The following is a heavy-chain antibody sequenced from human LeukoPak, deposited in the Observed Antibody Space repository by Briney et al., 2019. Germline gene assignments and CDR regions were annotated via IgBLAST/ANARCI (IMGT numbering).Heavy chain of an antibody. CDR1: GYSISSGHY. V-gene: IGHV4-38-2*02. D-gene: IGHD3-10*01. Sequence: SETLSLTCTVSGYSISSGHYWGWIRHPPGKGLEWIGNIYHSGSTYYNPSLKSRVTISVDTSKNHFSLKLSSVTAADTAVYYCARLMVRGVIGYYYYMDVWGKGTTVTISS. CDR3: ARLMVRGVIGYYYYMDV. J-gene: IGHJ6*03. CDR2: IYHSGST.